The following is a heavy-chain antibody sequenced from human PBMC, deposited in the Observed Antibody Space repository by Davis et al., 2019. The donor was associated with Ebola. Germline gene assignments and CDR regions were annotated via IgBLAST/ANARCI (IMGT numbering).Heavy chain of an antibody. J-gene: IGHJ4*02. CDR2: VYYSGST. V-gene: IGHV4-59*08. D-gene: IGHD1-26*01. CDR3: TRSLDLWETIDY. Sequence: SETLSLTCTVSGCSISTYYWSWIRQPPGKGLEWIGYVYYSGSTNYNPSLKSRVTISVDTSKNQFSLKLNSVTAADTAVYYCTRSLDLWETIDYWGQGTLVTVSS. CDR1: GCSISTYY.